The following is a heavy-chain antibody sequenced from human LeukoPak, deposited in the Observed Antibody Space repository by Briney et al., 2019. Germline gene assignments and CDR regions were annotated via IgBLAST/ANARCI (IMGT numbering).Heavy chain of an antibody. V-gene: IGHV3-74*01. J-gene: IGHJ4*02. CDR3: ARRIQGMAPYYFDY. CDR1: GFTFSSYW. D-gene: IGHD5-24*01. Sequence: QPGGSLRLSCTASGFTFSSYWMHWVRQAPGKGLVWVSRINSDGGSTSYADSVKGRFTISRDNAENTLYLQMNSLRAEDTAVYYCARRIQGMAPYYFDYWGQGTLVTVSS. CDR2: INSDGGST.